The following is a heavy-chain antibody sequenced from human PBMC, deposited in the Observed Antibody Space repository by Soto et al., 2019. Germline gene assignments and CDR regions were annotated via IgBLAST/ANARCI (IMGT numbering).Heavy chain of an antibody. CDR3: ARGVFGYCSSTSCSRPNWFDP. CDR2: IIPILGIA. V-gene: IGHV1-69*02. Sequence: ASVKVSCKASGGTFSSYTISWVRQAPGQGLEWMGRIIPILGIANYAQKFQGRVTITADKSTSTAYMELSSLRSEDTAVYYCARGVFGYCSSTSCSRPNWFDPWGQGTLVTVSS. D-gene: IGHD2-2*03. CDR1: GGTFSSYT. J-gene: IGHJ5*02.